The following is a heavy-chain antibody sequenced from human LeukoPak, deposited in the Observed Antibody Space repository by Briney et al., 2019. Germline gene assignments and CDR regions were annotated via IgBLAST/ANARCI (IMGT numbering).Heavy chain of an antibody. Sequence: SETLSLTCTVSGGSISSYYWSWIRQPPGKGLEWIGYIYYSGSTNYNPSLKSRVTISVDTSKNQFSLKLSSVTAADTAVYYCARDTGDYVHYFDYWGQGTLVTVSS. CDR1: GGSISSYY. J-gene: IGHJ4*02. D-gene: IGHD4-17*01. CDR3: ARDTGDYVHYFDY. CDR2: IYYSGST. V-gene: IGHV4-59*01.